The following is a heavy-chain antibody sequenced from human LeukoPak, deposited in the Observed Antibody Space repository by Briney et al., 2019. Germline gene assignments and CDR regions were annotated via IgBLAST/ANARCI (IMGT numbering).Heavy chain of an antibody. CDR3: VRQYNYGPDY. D-gene: IGHD5-18*01. V-gene: IGHV3-64D*06. Sequence: GGSLRLSCSASGFTFSSYAMHWVRQAPGEGLEYVSAISSNGGSTYYADSVKGRFTISRDNSKNTLYLQMSSLRAEDTAVYYCVRQYNYGPDYWGQGTLVTVSS. CDR1: GFTFSSYA. CDR2: ISSNGGST. J-gene: IGHJ4*02.